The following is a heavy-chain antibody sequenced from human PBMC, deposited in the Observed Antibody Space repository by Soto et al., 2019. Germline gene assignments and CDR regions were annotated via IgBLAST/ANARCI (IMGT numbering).Heavy chain of an antibody. D-gene: IGHD2-15*01. CDR2: ISYDGSNK. V-gene: IGHV3-30-3*01. CDR1: GFIFSSYA. Sequence: QVQLVESGGGVVQPGRSLRLSCAASGFIFSSYAMHWVRQAPGKGLEWVAVISYDGSNKYYADSVKARFTISRDNSKNTLYLQMTSLRAEGTAVYYCARAGLLHGMDVWGQGTTVTVSS. J-gene: IGHJ6*02. CDR3: ARAGLLHGMDV.